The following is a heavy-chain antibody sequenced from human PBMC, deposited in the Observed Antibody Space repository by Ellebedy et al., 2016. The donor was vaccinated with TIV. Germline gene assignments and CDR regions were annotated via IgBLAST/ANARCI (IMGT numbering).Heavy chain of an antibody. D-gene: IGHD3-10*01. Sequence: ASVKVSXXASGYTFTSYDINWVRQATGQGLEWMGWMNPNSGNTGYAQKFQGRVTMTRNTSISTAYMELSSLRSEDTAVYYCAQGSGSYYSWHYFDYWGQGTLVTVSS. J-gene: IGHJ4*02. CDR1: GYTFTSYD. CDR2: MNPNSGNT. V-gene: IGHV1-8*01. CDR3: AQGSGSYYSWHYFDY.